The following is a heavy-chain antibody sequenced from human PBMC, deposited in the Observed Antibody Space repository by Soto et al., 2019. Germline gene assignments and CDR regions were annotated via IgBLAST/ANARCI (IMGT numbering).Heavy chain of an antibody. Sequence: GGSLRLSCAASGFTFSSYAMSWVRQAPGKGLEWVSAISGSGGSTYYADSVKGRFTISRDNSKNTLYLQMNSLRAEDTAVYCCANAPYYDILTGSDAFDIWGQGTMVTVSS. V-gene: IGHV3-23*01. CDR1: GFTFSSYA. D-gene: IGHD3-9*01. CDR2: ISGSGGST. CDR3: ANAPYYDILTGSDAFDI. J-gene: IGHJ3*02.